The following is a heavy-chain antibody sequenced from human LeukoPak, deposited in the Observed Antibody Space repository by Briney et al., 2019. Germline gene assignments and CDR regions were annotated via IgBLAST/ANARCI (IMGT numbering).Heavy chain of an antibody. CDR2: ISGSGGST. CDR3: AKDESTNYYDSGGSDY. CDR1: GFTFSSYD. J-gene: IGHJ4*02. V-gene: IGHV3-23*01. Sequence: GGSLRLSCAASGFTFSSYDMSWIRQAPGKGLEWVSTISGSGGSTYYADSVKGRFTISRDNSKNTLYLQMNSLRAEDTAVYYCAKDESTNYYDSGGSDYWGQGTLVTVSS. D-gene: IGHD3-22*01.